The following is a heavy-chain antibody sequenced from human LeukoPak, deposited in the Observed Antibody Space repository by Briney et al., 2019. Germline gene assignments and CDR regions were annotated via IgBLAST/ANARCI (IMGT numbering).Heavy chain of an antibody. J-gene: IGHJ4*02. CDR1: GFTFSSYW. CDR2: IKQDGSEK. CDR3: ASSGRSGSYRNDGLDY. Sequence: GGSLRLSCAASGFTFSSYWMSWVRQAPGKGLEWVANIKQDGSEKYYVDSVKGRFTISRDNAKNSLYLQMNSLRAEDTAVYYCASSGRSGSYRNDGLDYWGQGTLVTVSS. V-gene: IGHV3-7*01. D-gene: IGHD1-26*01.